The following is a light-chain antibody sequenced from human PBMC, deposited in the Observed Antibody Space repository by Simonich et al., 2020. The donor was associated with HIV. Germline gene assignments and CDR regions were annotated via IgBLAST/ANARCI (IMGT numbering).Light chain of an antibody. Sequence: SSELTQDPAVSVALGQTVRITCQGDSLRNFYASWYQQNPGQAPVLFIYGKNNRPSGIPDRFSGSSSGNTASLTITGAQAEDEADYYCNSRDSSGNQVFGGGTKLTVL. J-gene: IGLJ2*01. V-gene: IGLV3-19*01. CDR2: GKN. CDR1: SLRNFY. CDR3: NSRDSSGNQV.